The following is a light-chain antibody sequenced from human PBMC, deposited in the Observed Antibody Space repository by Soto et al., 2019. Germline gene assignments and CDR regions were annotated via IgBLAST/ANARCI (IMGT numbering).Light chain of an antibody. V-gene: IGKV1-27*01. CDR2: AAS. J-gene: IGKJ4*01. Sequence: DIQMTQSPSSLSASVGDRVTITCRASQDISNYLAWYQQRPGKGPKLLIYAASTLQPGVPSRISGSGSGTDFTLTITSLQPEDVATYYCQKYNSAPLTFGGGTKVEIK. CDR3: QKYNSAPLT. CDR1: QDISNY.